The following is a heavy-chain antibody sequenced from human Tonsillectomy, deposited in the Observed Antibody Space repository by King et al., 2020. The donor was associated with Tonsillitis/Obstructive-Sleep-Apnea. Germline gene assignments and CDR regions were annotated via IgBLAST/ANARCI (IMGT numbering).Heavy chain of an antibody. J-gene: IGHJ6*03. CDR1: GDSVSSSSYY. V-gene: IGHV4-39*01. D-gene: IGHD3-3*01. CDR3: WRHHEDDDGQYYYYRDV. Sequence: QLQESGPGLVKPSETLSLTCTVSGDSVSSSSYYWGWIRQPPGKGLEWIATIYYSGITYYNPPLKSRVTMYVDTSKNQFSLKLTSVTAADPAVYYCWRHHEDDDGQYYYYRDVWGRGTTVSVS. CDR2: IYYSGIT.